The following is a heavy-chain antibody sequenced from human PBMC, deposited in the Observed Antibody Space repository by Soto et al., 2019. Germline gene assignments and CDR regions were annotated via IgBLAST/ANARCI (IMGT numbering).Heavy chain of an antibody. D-gene: IGHD6-19*01. CDR1: GGSISSYY. J-gene: IGHJ4*02. CDR2: IYYSGST. Sequence: QVQLQESGPGLVKPSETLSLTCTVSGGSISSYYWSWIRQPPGKGLEWIGYIYYSGSTNYNPSLKSRFTISVVTSQNQFSLKLSYVTAADTAVYYCARSGSGWLDYWGQGTLVTVSS. CDR3: ARSGSGWLDY. V-gene: IGHV4-59*01.